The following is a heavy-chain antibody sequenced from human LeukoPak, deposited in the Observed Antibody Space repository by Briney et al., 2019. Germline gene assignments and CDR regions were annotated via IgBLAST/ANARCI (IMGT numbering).Heavy chain of an antibody. J-gene: IGHJ6*03. V-gene: IGHV3-23*01. D-gene: IGHD2-15*01. CDR3: AKTPSHYYYYMDV. CDR2: ISGSGGST. CDR1: GFIFSSYS. Sequence: GGSLRLSCAASGFIFSSYSMNWVRQAPGKGLEWVSAISGSGGSTYYADSVKGRFTISRDNSKNTLYLQMNSLRAEDTAVYYCAKTPSHYYYYMDVWGKGTTVTVSS.